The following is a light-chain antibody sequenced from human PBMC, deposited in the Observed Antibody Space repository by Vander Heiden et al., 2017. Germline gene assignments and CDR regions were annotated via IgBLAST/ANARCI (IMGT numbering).Light chain of an antibody. J-gene: IGLJ2*01. CDR2: SNN. CDR1: RCNNESNT. Sequence: QSLLTQQPSASGTPGRRVTISCSGSRCNNESNTVNWYQQLPGTAPKLLIYSNNQRPSGVPDRFSGSKSGTSASLAISGLQSEDEADYYCAAWDDSLNGHVVFGGGTKLTVL. CDR3: AAWDDSLNGHVV. V-gene: IGLV1-44*01.